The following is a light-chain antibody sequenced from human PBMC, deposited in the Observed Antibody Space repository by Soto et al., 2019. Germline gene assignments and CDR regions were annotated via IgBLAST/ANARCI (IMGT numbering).Light chain of an antibody. V-gene: IGKV3-20*01. Sequence: EIVMTQSPATLSVSPGERATLSCRASQSVNSNYLAWFQQKPGQAPRLLIHGASSRATGIPDRFTGSGSGTDFTLTISRLEPEDFVMYYCQQYSRSPLTFGGGTKVHIK. CDR3: QQYSRSPLT. J-gene: IGKJ4*01. CDR2: GAS. CDR1: QSVNSNY.